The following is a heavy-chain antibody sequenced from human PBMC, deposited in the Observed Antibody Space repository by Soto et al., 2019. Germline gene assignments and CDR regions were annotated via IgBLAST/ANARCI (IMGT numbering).Heavy chain of an antibody. CDR2: FSAYNGNA. J-gene: IGHJ6*02. Sequence: ASVKVSCKASGYTFTSYGIRWVRQAPGQGLEWMGWFSAYNGNADYAQEFQGRVTMTTDTSTRTAVMGLRSLTSDDTGVYYCARDSNPYGVVIRSPEKQKYGMDVWGQGTTVTVSS. V-gene: IGHV1-18*01. D-gene: IGHD3-3*01. CDR1: GYTFTSYG. CDR3: ARDSNPYGVVIRSPEKQKYGMDV.